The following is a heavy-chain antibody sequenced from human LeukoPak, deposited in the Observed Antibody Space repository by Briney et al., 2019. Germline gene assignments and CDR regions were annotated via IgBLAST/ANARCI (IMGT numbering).Heavy chain of an antibody. CDR1: GGSISSGGYY. J-gene: IGHJ4*02. V-gene: IGHV4-31*03. Sequence: SETLSLTCTVSGGSISSGGYYWSWIRQHPGKGLEWIGYIYYSGSTYYNPSLKSRVTISVDTSKNQFSLKLSSVTAADTAVYYCARRQSSSWFDYWGQGTLVTVSS. D-gene: IGHD6-13*01. CDR2: IYYSGST. CDR3: ARRQSSSWFDY.